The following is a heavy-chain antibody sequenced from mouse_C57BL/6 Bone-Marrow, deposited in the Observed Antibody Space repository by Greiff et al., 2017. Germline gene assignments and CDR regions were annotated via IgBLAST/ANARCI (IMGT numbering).Heavy chain of an antibody. CDR2: IDPANGTT. J-gene: IGHJ4*01. CDR3: ARAEDGYFLYYYAMDY. CDR1: GFNIKNTY. Sequence: VQLQQSVAELVRPGASVTLSCTASGFNIKNTYMHWVKQRPEQGLEWIGRIDPANGTTKYAPLFPGQATITADTSSNTAYLQLSSLTSEDTAIYYCARAEDGYFLYYYAMDYWGQGTSVTVSS. V-gene: IGHV14-3*01. D-gene: IGHD2-3*01.